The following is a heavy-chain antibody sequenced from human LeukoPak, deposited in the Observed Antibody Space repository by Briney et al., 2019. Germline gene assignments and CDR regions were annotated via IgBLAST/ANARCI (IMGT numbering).Heavy chain of an antibody. J-gene: IGHJ5*02. Sequence: SETLSLTCTVSGYSISSGYYWGWIRQPPGKGLEWIGSISHSGSTYYNPSLKSRVTISVDTSKNQFSLQLSSVTAADTAVYYCARSIGIAAADPWGQGTLVTVSS. CDR3: ARSIGIAAADP. D-gene: IGHD6-13*01. CDR1: GYSISSGYY. CDR2: ISHSGST. V-gene: IGHV4-38-2*02.